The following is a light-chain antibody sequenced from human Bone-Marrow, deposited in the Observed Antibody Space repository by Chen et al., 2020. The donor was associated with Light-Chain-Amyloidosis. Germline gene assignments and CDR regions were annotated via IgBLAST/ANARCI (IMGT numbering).Light chain of an antibody. V-gene: IGKV3-15*01. Sequence: EIVMTQSPATLSVSPGERATLSCRASQIVSRSLAWYQQKPGQAPRLLIYGASTRATGIPARFSGSGSGTEFTLTISSLQSEDFAVYYCQQYNNWPPWTFGQGTKVEIK. CDR1: QIVSRS. CDR2: GAS. J-gene: IGKJ1*01. CDR3: QQYNNWPPWT.